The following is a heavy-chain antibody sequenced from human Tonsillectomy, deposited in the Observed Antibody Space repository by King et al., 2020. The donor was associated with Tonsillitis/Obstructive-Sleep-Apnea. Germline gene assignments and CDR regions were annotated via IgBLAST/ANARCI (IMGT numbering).Heavy chain of an antibody. J-gene: IGHJ4*02. Sequence: QLVQSGPEVKKPGASVKVSCKASGYTFSSYGISWVRQAPGQGLEWMGWISAYNGNTNYAQKLQGRVTMTTDTSTSTAYMEVRSLRSDDTAVYYCARDSMSHYYDSSAYYTFDYWGQGTLVTVSS. CDR1: GYTFSSYG. D-gene: IGHD3-22*01. CDR3: ARDSMSHYYDSSAYYTFDY. CDR2: ISAYNGNT. V-gene: IGHV1-18*01.